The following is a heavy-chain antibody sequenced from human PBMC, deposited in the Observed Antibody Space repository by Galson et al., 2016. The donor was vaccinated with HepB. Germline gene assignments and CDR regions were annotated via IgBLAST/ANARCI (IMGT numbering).Heavy chain of an antibody. CDR1: EFSFSSHN. V-gene: IGHV3-48*01. J-gene: IGHJ6*04. CDR3: ARDRQRDRDMDV. CDR2: ISSSSSTI. D-gene: IGHD6-25*01. Sequence: SLRLSCAASEFSFSSHNMNWVRQAPGKGLEWVSYISSSSSTIYYADSVKGRFTISRDNAKNSLYLQMSSLRAEDTGIYYCARDRQRDRDMDVWGKGTTVTVSA.